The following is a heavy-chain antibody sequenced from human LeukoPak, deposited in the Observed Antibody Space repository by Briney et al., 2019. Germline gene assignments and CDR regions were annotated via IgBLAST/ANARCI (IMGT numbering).Heavy chain of an antibody. Sequence: GGSLSLTCNGSGFTFSNYWMNWVRLAPGKGLEWVANINKDGSDKNYLDSVKGRFTISRDNAKNSQYLQMDSLRVEDTAVYYCATLSAAAIDYWGQGTLVTVSS. J-gene: IGHJ4*02. D-gene: IGHD6-13*01. V-gene: IGHV3-7*01. CDR1: GFTFSNYW. CDR2: INKDGSDK. CDR3: ATLSAAAIDY.